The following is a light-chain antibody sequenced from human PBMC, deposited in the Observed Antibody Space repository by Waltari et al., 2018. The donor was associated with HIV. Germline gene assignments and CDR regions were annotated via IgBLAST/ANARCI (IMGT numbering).Light chain of an antibody. CDR2: EVT. Sequence: QSALTQPRSVSESPGQSVTISCTGTSSDVGSDDLVSWYQQHPGEAPKLIIYEVTKRPSGVSNRFSGSKSGNTASLTISGLQAEDEADYYCCSCPRSGIRYVFGTGTKVTVL. J-gene: IGLJ1*01. V-gene: IGLV2-23*02. CDR3: CSCPRSGIRYV. CDR1: SSDVGSDDL.